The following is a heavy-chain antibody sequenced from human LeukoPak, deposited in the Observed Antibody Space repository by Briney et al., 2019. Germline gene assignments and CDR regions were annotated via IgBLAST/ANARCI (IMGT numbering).Heavy chain of an antibody. J-gene: IGHJ6*03. CDR1: GFTFSSYS. CDR2: ISSSSSYI. Sequence: GGSLRLSCAASGFTFSSYSMNWVRQAPGKGLEWVSSISSSSSYIYYADSVKGRFTISRDNAKNSLYLQMNSLRAEDTAVYYCARDSSSSKYYYYYYMDVWGKGTTVTVSS. D-gene: IGHD6-6*01. V-gene: IGHV3-21*01. CDR3: ARDSSSSKYYYYYYMDV.